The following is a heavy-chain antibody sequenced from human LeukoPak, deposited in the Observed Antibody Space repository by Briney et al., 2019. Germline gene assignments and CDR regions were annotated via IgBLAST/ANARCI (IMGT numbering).Heavy chain of an antibody. Sequence: ASVKVSCKVSGYTLTELFMHWVRQAPGKGLEWMGGFDPEDGETIYAQKFQGRVTMTEDTSTDTAYMELSSLRSEDTAVYYCATDLDTIPGFDYWGQGTLVTVSS. V-gene: IGHV1-24*01. CDR2: FDPEDGET. CDR3: ATDLDTIPGFDY. J-gene: IGHJ4*02. CDR1: GYTLTELF. D-gene: IGHD3/OR15-3a*01.